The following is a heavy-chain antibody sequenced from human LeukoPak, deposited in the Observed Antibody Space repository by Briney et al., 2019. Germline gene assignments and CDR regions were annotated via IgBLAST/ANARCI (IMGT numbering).Heavy chain of an antibody. J-gene: IGHJ5*02. CDR1: GDSVPSNSAA. Sequence: SQTLSLTCAISGDSVPSNSAAWNWIRQSPSRGLEWLGRTYYRSKWYNDYAVSVKSRITINPDTSKNQFSLQLNSVTPEDTAVYYCARDLFDDYVWGSYRYKNRFDPWGQGTLVTVSS. D-gene: IGHD3-16*02. CDR3: ARDLFDDYVWGSYRYKNRFDP. V-gene: IGHV6-1*01. CDR2: TYYRSKWYN.